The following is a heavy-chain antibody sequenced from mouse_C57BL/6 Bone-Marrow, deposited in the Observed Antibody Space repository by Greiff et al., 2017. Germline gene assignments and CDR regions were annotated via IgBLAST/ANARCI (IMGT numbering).Heavy chain of an antibody. D-gene: IGHD1-1*01. V-gene: IGHV5-4*01. Sequence: EVMLVESGGGLVKPGGSLKLSCAASGFTFSSYAMSWVRQTPEKRLEWVATISDGGSYTYYPDNVKGRFTISRDNAKNNLYLQMSHLKSEDTAMYYCARDLIYYYGSSYGGFAYWGQGTLVTVSA. CDR3: ARDLIYYYGSSYGGFAY. CDR1: GFTFSSYA. J-gene: IGHJ3*01. CDR2: ISDGGSYT.